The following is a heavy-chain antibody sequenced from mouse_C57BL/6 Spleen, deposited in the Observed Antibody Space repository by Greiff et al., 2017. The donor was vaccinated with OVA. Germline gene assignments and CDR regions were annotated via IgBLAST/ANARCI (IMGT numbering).Heavy chain of an antibody. D-gene: IGHD1-1*01. CDR1: GFTFSSYG. Sequence: DVKLVESGGDLVKPGGSLKLSCAASGFTFSSYGMSWVRQTPDKRLEWVATISSGGSYTYYPDSVKGRFTISRDNAKNTLYLQMSSLKSEDTAMYDCARQYYGSSYWYFDVWGTGTTVTVSS. J-gene: IGHJ1*03. CDR2: ISSGGSYT. CDR3: ARQYYGSSYWYFDV. V-gene: IGHV5-6*02.